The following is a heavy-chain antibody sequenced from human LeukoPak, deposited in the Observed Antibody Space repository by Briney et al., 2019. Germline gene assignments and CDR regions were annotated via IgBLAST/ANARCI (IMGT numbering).Heavy chain of an antibody. CDR1: GGSFSGYY. CDR3: ARVKGQDTAP. V-gene: IGHV4-34*01. D-gene: IGHD5-18*01. Sequence: SETLSLTCAVYGGSFSGYYWSWIRQPPGKGLEWIGEINHSGSTNYNPSLKSRVTISVDTSKNQFSLKLSSVTAADTAAYYCARVKGQDTAPWGQGTLVTVSS. CDR2: INHSGST. J-gene: IGHJ5*02.